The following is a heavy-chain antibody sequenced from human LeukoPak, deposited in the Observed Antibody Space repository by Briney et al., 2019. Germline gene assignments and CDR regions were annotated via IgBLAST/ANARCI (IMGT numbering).Heavy chain of an antibody. D-gene: IGHD3-10*01. CDR3: AKAPKVLLWFGELRD. Sequence: GGSLRLSCAASGFTFSDYYMSWIRQAPGKGLEWVSYISSSGSTIYYADSVKGRFTISRDNAKNSLYLQMNSLRAEDTAVYYCAKAPKVLLWFGELRDWGQGTLVTVSS. CDR2: ISSSGSTI. V-gene: IGHV3-11*04. CDR1: GFTFSDYY. J-gene: IGHJ4*02.